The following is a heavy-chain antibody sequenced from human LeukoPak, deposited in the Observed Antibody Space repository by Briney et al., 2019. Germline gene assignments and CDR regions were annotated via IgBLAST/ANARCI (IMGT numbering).Heavy chain of an antibody. J-gene: IGHJ4*02. Sequence: ASVKVSCKASGYTFTSYGISWVRQAPGQGLEWMGWISAYNGNTNYAQKLQGRVTMTTDTSTSTAYMELRSLRSDDTAVYYCARDRGGYYDSSGYYEGYWGQGTLVNVSS. CDR1: GYTFTSYG. CDR2: ISAYNGNT. V-gene: IGHV1-18*01. D-gene: IGHD3-22*01. CDR3: ARDRGGYYDSSGYYEGY.